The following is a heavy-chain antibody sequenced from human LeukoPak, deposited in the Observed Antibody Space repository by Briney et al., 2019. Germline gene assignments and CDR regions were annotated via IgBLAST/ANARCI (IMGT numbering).Heavy chain of an antibody. CDR2: IIPIFGTA. CDR1: GGTFSSYA. Sequence: SVKVSCKASGGTFSSYAISWVRQAPGQGLEWMGGIIPIFGTANYAQKFQGRVTITADESTSTAYMELSSLRSEDTAVYYCAISPSYCSSTSCYYWFDPWGQGTLVTVSS. CDR3: AISPSYCSSTSCYYWFDP. V-gene: IGHV1-69*13. D-gene: IGHD2-2*01. J-gene: IGHJ5*02.